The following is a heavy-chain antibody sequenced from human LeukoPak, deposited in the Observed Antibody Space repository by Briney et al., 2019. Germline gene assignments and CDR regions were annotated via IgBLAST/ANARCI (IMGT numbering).Heavy chain of an antibody. D-gene: IGHD6-19*01. Sequence: PSETLSLTCTVSGGSISSSSYYWGWIRQPPGKGLEWIGDIYYSGSTNYNPSLKSRLTISVDTSKNQFSLKLTSVTAADTAVYYCARDSSGWYRWFDPWGQGTLVTVSS. CDR3: ARDSSGWYRWFDP. V-gene: IGHV4-39*07. CDR2: IYYSGST. J-gene: IGHJ5*02. CDR1: GGSISSSSYY.